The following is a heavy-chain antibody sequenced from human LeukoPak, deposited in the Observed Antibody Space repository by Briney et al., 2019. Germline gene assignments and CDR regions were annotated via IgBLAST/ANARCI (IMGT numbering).Heavy chain of an antibody. CDR2: INPSGGST. CDR1: GYTFTSYY. Sequence: ASVKVSCKASGYTFTSYYMDWVRQAPGQGLEWMGIINPSGGSTSYAQKFQGRVTMTRDTSTSTVYVELSSLRSEDTAVYYCASLFSSGPLGGPWGQGTLVTVSS. J-gene: IGHJ5*02. D-gene: IGHD3-22*01. CDR3: ASLFSSGPLGGP. V-gene: IGHV1-46*01.